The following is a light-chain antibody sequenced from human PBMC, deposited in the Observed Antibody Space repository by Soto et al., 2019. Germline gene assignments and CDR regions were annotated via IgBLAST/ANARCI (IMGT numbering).Light chain of an antibody. CDR3: QQYGSSPLT. CDR2: GAS. J-gene: IGKJ4*01. V-gene: IGKV3-20*01. CDR1: QSVSSNY. Sequence: EIVLTQSPATLSLSPGERATLSCRASQSVSSNYLAWHQQKPGQAPRLLIYGASTRATGIPARFSGSGSGTDFTLTISRLEPEDFAVYYCQQYGSSPLTFGGGTKVDIK.